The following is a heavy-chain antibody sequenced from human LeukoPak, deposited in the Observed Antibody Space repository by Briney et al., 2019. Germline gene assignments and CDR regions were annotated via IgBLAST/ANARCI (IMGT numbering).Heavy chain of an antibody. CDR1: NYTFSNYG. V-gene: IGHV1-18*01. CDR3: ARDSSAFYGSEYFQH. D-gene: IGHD2/OR15-2a*01. Sequence: GASVKVSCKTSNYTFSNYGITWVRQAPGQGLERMGWIGAYSGNSEFAQKFQGRVTMTTDASSGTAYMELTNLTPDDTAVYFCARDSSAFYGSEYFQHWGQGTLVTVSS. J-gene: IGHJ1*01. CDR2: IGAYSGNS.